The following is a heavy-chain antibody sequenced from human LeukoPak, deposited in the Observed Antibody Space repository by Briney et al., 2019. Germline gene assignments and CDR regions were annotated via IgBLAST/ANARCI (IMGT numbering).Heavy chain of an antibody. CDR2: IRSKANSYAT. J-gene: IGHJ4*02. Sequence: GGSLRLSCAASGFTFSGSAMHWVRQASGKGLEWVGRIRSKANSYATAYAASVKGRFTISRDDSENTAYLQMNSLKTEDTAVYYCTRHGGILTGFENTDYWGQGTLVTVSP. D-gene: IGHD3-9*01. CDR3: TRHGGILTGFENTDY. CDR1: GFTFSGSA. V-gene: IGHV3-73*01.